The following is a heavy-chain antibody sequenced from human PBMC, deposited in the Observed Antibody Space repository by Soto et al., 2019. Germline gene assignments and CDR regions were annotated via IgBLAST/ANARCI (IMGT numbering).Heavy chain of an antibody. CDR3: AKKVTIYAVDPADY. CDR2: ISGSGDAT. J-gene: IGHJ4*02. CDR1: GFTFSDFG. D-gene: IGHD3-3*01. Sequence: EVQLLESGGGLVQPGGSLRLSCAASGFTFSDFGMSWVHQAPGKGLEWVSVISGSGDATYYAASVKGRFTLSRDNSKNTLYLQMNSLTVADTAVYYCAKKVTIYAVDPADYWGQGTQVTVSS. V-gene: IGHV3-23*01.